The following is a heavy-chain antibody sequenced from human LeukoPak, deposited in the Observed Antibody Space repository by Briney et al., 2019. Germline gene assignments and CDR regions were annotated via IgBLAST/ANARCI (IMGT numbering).Heavy chain of an antibody. Sequence: GGSLRLSCAASGFTFSSYAMSWVRQAPGKGLEWVSAISGSGGSAYYADSVKGRFTITRDNTRNSLFLQMNSLRAEDTAVYYCAREDGYCSGGNCYSYFDSWGQGTLVTVSS. CDR3: AREDGYCSGGNCYSYFDS. V-gene: IGHV3-23*01. CDR1: GFTFSSYA. D-gene: IGHD2-15*01. CDR2: ISGSGGSA. J-gene: IGHJ4*02.